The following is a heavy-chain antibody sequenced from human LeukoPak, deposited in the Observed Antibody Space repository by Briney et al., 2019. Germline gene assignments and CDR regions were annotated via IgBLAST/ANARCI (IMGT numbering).Heavy chain of an antibody. CDR3: ARDPSLWFGELLDY. D-gene: IGHD3-10*01. Sequence: TGGSLRLSCAASGFTFSDYYMSWIRQAPGKGLEWVSYISSSGSTIYYADSVKGRFTISRDNAKNSLYLQMNSLRAEDTAVYYCARDPSLWFGELLDYWGQGTLVTVSS. J-gene: IGHJ4*02. CDR1: GFTFSDYY. CDR2: ISSSGSTI. V-gene: IGHV3-11*04.